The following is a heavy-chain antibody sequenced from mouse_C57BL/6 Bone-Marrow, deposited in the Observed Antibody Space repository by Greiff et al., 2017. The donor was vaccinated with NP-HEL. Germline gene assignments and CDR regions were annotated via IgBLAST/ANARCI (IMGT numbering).Heavy chain of an antibody. CDR3: ASHYYGSSYVGYFDV. Sequence: QVQLKQPGAELVKPGASVKMSCKASGYTFTSYWITWVKQRPGQGLEWIGDIYPGSGSTNYNEKFKSKATLTVDTSSSTAYMQLSSLTSEDTAIYYCASHYYGSSYVGYFDVWGTGTTVTVSS. CDR2: IYPGSGST. V-gene: IGHV1-55*01. D-gene: IGHD1-1*01. CDR1: GYTFTSYW. J-gene: IGHJ1*03.